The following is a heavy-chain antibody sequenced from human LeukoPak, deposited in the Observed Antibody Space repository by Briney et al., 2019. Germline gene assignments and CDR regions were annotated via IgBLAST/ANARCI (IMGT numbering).Heavy chain of an antibody. CDR2: ISGSGAGT. CDR1: AFTFSSYA. CDR3: AKVRGDGYNDYFDY. Sequence: HPGGSLRLSCAASAFTFSSYAMSWARQAPGKGLEWVSAISGSGAGTYYADSVKGRFTISRDNSKNTLYLQMNSLRAEDTAVYYCAKVRGDGYNDYFDYWGQGTLVTVSS. V-gene: IGHV3-23*01. J-gene: IGHJ4*02. D-gene: IGHD5-24*01.